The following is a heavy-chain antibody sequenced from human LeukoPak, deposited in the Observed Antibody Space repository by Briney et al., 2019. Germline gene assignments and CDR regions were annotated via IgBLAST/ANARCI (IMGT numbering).Heavy chain of an antibody. CDR2: ISAYNGNT. Sequence: ASVKVSCKASGYTFTSYGISWVRQAPGQGLEWMGWISAYNGNTNYAQKLQGRVTMTTDTSTSTAYMELRSLRSDDTAVYYCARLGSDIVVVPAAEPSPYYMDVWGKGTTVTVSS. V-gene: IGHV1-18*01. CDR1: GYTFTSYG. J-gene: IGHJ6*03. CDR3: ARLGSDIVVVPAAEPSPYYMDV. D-gene: IGHD2-2*01.